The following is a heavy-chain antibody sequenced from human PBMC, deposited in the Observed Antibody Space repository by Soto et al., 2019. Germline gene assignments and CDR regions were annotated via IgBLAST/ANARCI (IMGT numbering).Heavy chain of an antibody. CDR3: AKDSSGYYRN. V-gene: IGHV1-69*01. J-gene: IGHJ4*02. CDR1: GGTFSRHA. CDR2: IIPIFGTA. Sequence: QVQLVQSGAEVRKPGSSVKVSCKASGGTFSRHAISWVRQAPGQGLEWMGGIIPIFGTANHAQKFQGRVTIIADESTSTVYMELSSLRSEDTAMYYCAKDSSGYYRNWGQGTLVTVSS. D-gene: IGHD3-22*01.